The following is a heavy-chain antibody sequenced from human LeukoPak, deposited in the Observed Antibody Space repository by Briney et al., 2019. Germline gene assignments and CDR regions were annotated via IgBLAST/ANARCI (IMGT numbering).Heavy chain of an antibody. J-gene: IGHJ2*01. CDR1: GFIFSSYS. CDR2: ISSSSNSI. CDR3: AKDSVDSPTWYFDL. V-gene: IGHV3-48*04. D-gene: IGHD5-12*01. Sequence: GGSLRLSCAASGFIFSSYSMNWVRQAPGKGLEWVSYISSSSNSIYYADSVKGRFTISRDNTKNSLYLQMNSLRAEDTALYYCAKDSVDSPTWYFDLWGRGTLVTVSS.